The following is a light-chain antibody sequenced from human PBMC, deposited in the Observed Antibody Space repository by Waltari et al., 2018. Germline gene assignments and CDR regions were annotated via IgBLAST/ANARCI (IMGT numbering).Light chain of an antibody. CDR3: QQYLSAPRT. Sequence: DIVMTQSPDSLAVSLGERATINCNASESVIYDSDNKNYLAWYQQKPGQPPKLLIHWASIRESGVPDRFSGSGSGTDFTLTISSLQAEDVAVYYCQQYLSAPRTFGQGTVLEIK. CDR1: ESVIYDSDNKNY. CDR2: WAS. V-gene: IGKV4-1*01. J-gene: IGKJ2*02.